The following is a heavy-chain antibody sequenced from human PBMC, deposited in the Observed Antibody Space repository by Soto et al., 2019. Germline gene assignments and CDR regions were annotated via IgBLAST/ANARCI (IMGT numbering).Heavy chain of an antibody. CDR1: GYTFTSYG. CDR3: ARDRGIVIVGGTIPDY. D-gene: IGHD1-26*01. V-gene: IGHV1-18*01. J-gene: IGHJ4*02. Sequence: QVQLVQSGAEEKKPGASVKVSCKASGYTFTSYGISWVRQAPGQGLEWLGWISAYNGNTNYARNLQGRVTVTADTSTTTAYMELRSLRSDDTPVYYCARDRGIVIVGGTIPDYWGQGTLVTVSS. CDR2: ISAYNGNT.